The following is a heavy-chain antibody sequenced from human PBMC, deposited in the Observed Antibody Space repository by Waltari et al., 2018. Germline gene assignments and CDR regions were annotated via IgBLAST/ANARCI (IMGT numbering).Heavy chain of an antibody. V-gene: IGHV3-23*01. CDR1: AFPFRDHT. Sequence: QLLEHGDALVQPGGCLSLSCLAPAFPFRDHTLNWVRQAPGKGLEWVAVLTASGLMDYGDSGKGRFIISRDNSKNTLYLEMFRLRVEDTATYYCAKDEGARLAPTFGMDAWGQGTTVIVSS. CDR2: LTASGLM. J-gene: IGHJ6*02. CDR3: AKDEGARLAPTFGMDA. D-gene: IGHD3-16*01.